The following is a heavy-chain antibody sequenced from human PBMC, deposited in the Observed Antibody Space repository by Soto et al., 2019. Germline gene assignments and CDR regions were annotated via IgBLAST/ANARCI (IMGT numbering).Heavy chain of an antibody. J-gene: IGHJ4*02. D-gene: IGHD6-19*01. CDR2: IYHSGST. Sequence: QVQLQESGPGLVKPSGTLSLTCAVSGDSISSSNWWTWVRQPPGKGLEWIGEIYHSGSTSYNPSLKSRVTISVDKSKNHFSLKLSSVTAADTAVYYRATNAVAGTPIDYWGQGTLVTVSS. V-gene: IGHV4-4*02. CDR1: GDSISSSNW. CDR3: ATNAVAGTPIDY.